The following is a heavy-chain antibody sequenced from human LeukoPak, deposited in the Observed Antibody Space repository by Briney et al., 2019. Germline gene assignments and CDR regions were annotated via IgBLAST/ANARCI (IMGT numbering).Heavy chain of an antibody. CDR3: ARVRDGSQDY. J-gene: IGHJ4*02. V-gene: IGHV3-48*03. D-gene: IGHD5-24*01. CDR2: ISSGGSTL. CDR1: GFTFSSYE. Sequence: GGSLRLSCEVSGFTFSSYEMNWVRQAPGKGLEWVSYISSGGSTLYYADSVKGRFTISRDNAKNSLYLQMNSLRAEDTAFYYCARVRDGSQDYWGQGTLVTVSS.